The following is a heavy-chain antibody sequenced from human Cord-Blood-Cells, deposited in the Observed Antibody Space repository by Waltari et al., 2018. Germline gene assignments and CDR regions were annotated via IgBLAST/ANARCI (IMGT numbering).Heavy chain of an antibody. CDR3: ARDGSSSAFDI. CDR1: GGSFSGYY. V-gene: IGHV4-34*01. D-gene: IGHD6-13*01. J-gene: IGHJ3*02. Sequence: AGLLKPSETLSLTCAVYGGSFSGYYWSWIRQPPGKGLEWIGEINHSGSTTYNPSLKSRVTISVDTSKNQFSLQLSSVTAADTAVYYCARDGSSSAFDIWGQGTMVTVSS. CDR2: INHSGST.